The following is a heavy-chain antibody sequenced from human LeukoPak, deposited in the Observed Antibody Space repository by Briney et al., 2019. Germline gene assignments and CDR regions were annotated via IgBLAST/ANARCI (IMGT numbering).Heavy chain of an antibody. CDR1: GGSISSYY. CDR2: IYYSGST. V-gene: IGHV4-59*01. Sequence: PSETLSLTCTVSGGSISSYYWSWIRQPPGKGLEWIGYIYYSGSTNYNPSLKSRVTISVDTSKNQFSLKLSSVTAADTAVYYCARDNYAFDIWGQGTMVTVSS. J-gene: IGHJ3*02. CDR3: ARDNYAFDI. D-gene: IGHD1-20*01.